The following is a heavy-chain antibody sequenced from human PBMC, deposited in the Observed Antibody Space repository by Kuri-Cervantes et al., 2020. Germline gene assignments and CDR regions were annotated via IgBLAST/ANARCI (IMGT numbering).Heavy chain of an antibody. CDR2: IYTSGST. D-gene: IGHD3-22*01. Sequence: SETLSLTCTVSGGSISSYYWSWIRQPAGKGLEWIGRIYTSGSTNYNPSLKSRVTMSVDTSKNQFSLKLSSMTAADTAVYYCAREKWSSYYYDSSDYYYYGMDVWGQGTTVTVSS. V-gene: IGHV4-4*07. J-gene: IGHJ6*02. CDR3: AREKWSSYYYDSSDYYYYGMDV. CDR1: GGSISSYY.